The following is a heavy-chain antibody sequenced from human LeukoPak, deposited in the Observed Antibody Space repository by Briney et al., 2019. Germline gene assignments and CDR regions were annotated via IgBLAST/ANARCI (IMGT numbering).Heavy chain of an antibody. V-gene: IGHV3-30*04. J-gene: IGHJ4*02. Sequence: GGSLRLSCAASGFTFSSFAVQWVRQAPGKGLEWVAVISYDGSNKYYADSVKGRFTISRDNSKNTLYLQMNSLRAEDTAVYYCARDLLGVTDCWGQGTLVTVSS. CDR3: ARDLLGVTDC. D-gene: IGHD3-3*01. CDR1: GFTFSSFA. CDR2: ISYDGSNK.